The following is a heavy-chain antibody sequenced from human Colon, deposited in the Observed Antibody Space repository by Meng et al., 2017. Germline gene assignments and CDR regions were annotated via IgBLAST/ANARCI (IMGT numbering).Heavy chain of an antibody. CDR2: IYHSGST. Sequence: LHVQGSGPGLVKPPETLSLTCTVSCGSISSNGYYWDWVRQPPGKGLEWIGAIYHSGSTSYNPSLQSRVTMFVDTSKNQFSLMLTSVTATDTAVYYCARRRGGSGRDCWGQGTLVTVSS. D-gene: IGHD3-10*01. CDR1: CGSISSNGYY. CDR3: ARRRGGSGRDC. J-gene: IGHJ4*02. V-gene: IGHV4-39*01.